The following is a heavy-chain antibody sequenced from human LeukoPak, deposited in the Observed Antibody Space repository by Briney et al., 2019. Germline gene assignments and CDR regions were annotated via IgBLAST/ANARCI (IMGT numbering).Heavy chain of an antibody. V-gene: IGHV4-59*01. Sequence: SETLSLTCTVSGGSISSYYWSWIRQPPGKGPEWIGYIYYSGSTNYNPSLKSRVTISLDTSKNQFSLKLSSVTAADTAVYYCARGGGSRDGYNFDYWGQGTPVTVSS. CDR1: GGSISSYY. D-gene: IGHD5-24*01. CDR2: IYYSGST. CDR3: ARGGGSRDGYNFDY. J-gene: IGHJ4*02.